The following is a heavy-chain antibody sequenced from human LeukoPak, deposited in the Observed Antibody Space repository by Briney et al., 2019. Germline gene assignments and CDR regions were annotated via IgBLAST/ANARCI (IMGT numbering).Heavy chain of an antibody. CDR3: ARGLWFGELLVDGAFDI. J-gene: IGHJ3*02. CDR2: IYYSGST. V-gene: IGHV4-59*01. CDR1: GGSISSYY. Sequence: SETLSLTCTVSGGSISSYYWSWIRQPPGKGLEWIGYIYYSGSTNYNPSLKSRVTISVDTSKNQFSLKLSSVTAADTAVYYCARGLWFGELLVDGAFDIWGQGTMVTVSS. D-gene: IGHD3-10*01.